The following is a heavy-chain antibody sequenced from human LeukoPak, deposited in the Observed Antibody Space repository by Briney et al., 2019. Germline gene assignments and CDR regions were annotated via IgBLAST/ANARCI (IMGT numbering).Heavy chain of an antibody. CDR2: IYYTGIT. V-gene: IGHV4-59*12. D-gene: IGHD7-27*01. J-gene: IGHJ4*02. CDR1: GGSLSSYY. Sequence: SETLSLTCTVSGGSLSSYYWSWIRQPPGKGLEWIGYIYYTGITSYNPSLKSRVTISVDTSKNQFSLKLTSLTAADTAVYYCARDRSSWGLDCWGQGTLVTVSS. CDR3: ARDRSSWGLDC.